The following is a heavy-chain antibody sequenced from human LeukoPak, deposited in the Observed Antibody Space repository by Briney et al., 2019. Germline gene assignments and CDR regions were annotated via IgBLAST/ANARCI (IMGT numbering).Heavy chain of an antibody. D-gene: IGHD6-19*01. V-gene: IGHV3-23*01. CDR2: ISDSGGST. CDR1: GLTFSNYD. CDR3: AKDLSRAVAADWLDP. Sequence: GGSLRLSCAASGLTFSNYDMSWVRQAPGKGLEWVSSISDSGGSTYYADSVKGRFTISRDNSKNTLYLQMTNLRAADTAVYYCAKDLSRAVAADWLDPWDQGSLVTVSS. J-gene: IGHJ5*02.